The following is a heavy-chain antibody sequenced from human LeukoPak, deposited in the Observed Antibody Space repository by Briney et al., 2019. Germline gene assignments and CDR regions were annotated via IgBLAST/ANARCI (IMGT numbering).Heavy chain of an antibody. Sequence: GGSLRLSCAASGFTFSSYSMNWVRQAPGKGLEWVSSITTSSSYIYYADSVKGRFTISRDNAKKSLYLQMNSLRAEDTAVYYCARGGSGWYHWFDPWGQGTLVTVSS. J-gene: IGHJ5*02. CDR1: GFTFSSYS. CDR2: ITTSSSYI. CDR3: ARGGSGWYHWFDP. V-gene: IGHV3-21*01. D-gene: IGHD6-19*01.